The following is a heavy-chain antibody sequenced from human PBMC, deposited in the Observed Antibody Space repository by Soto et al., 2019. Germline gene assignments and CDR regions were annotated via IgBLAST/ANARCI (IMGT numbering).Heavy chain of an antibody. V-gene: IGHV3-66*01. D-gene: IGHD3-10*01. Sequence: PGGSLRLSCAASGFTVSSNYMSWVRQAPGKGLEWVSVIYSSGSTYYADPVKGRFTISRDNSKNTLYLQMNSLRAEDTAVYYCARALYYYGSGSYSWFDPWGQGTLVTVSS. J-gene: IGHJ5*02. CDR2: IYSSGST. CDR1: GFTVSSNY. CDR3: ARALYYYGSGSYSWFDP.